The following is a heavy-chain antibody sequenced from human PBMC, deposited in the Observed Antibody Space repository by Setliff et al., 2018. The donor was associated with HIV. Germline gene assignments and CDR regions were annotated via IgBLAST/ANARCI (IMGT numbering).Heavy chain of an antibody. Sequence: SETLSLTCTVSGGSITSGGHYWSWIRQHPGKGLEWIGYIYYTGSTYYNPSLKSRVTISVDTSKDQFSLNLSSVTAADTALYYCARSSDRFCSGGSCSPVIYYWGQGTLVTVSS. J-gene: IGHJ4*02. CDR2: IYYTGST. CDR1: GGSITSGGHY. V-gene: IGHV4-31*03. D-gene: IGHD2-15*01. CDR3: ARSSDRFCSGGSCSPVIYY.